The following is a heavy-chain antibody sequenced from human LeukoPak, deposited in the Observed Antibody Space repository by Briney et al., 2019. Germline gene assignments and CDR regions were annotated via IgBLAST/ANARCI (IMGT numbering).Heavy chain of an antibody. Sequence: ASVKVSCKASGYTFTGYYTHWVRQAPGQGLEWMGWINPHSGGTNYQGGVTMTRDTSITTAYMELSSLRSDDTAVYYCARDVGEYCSSTNCYASHYWGQGTLVTVSS. CDR2: INPHSGGT. J-gene: IGHJ4*02. D-gene: IGHD2-2*01. CDR3: ARDVGEYCSSTNCYASHY. V-gene: IGHV1-2*02. CDR1: GYTFTGYY.